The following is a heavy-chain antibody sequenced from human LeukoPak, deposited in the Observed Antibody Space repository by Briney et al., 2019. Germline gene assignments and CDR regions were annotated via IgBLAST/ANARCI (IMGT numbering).Heavy chain of an antibody. CDR1: GFTGSSNY. Sequence: GGSLRLSGAASGFTGSSNYMSWLRQAPGKGLEWVSVIYSGGSTYDADSVKGRFTISRDNSKNTLYLQMNSLRAEDTAVYYCARGVGRNYDILTRLNYFDYWGQGTLVTVSS. CDR2: IYSGGST. CDR3: ARGVGRNYDILTRLNYFDY. V-gene: IGHV3-66*01. J-gene: IGHJ4*02. D-gene: IGHD3-9*01.